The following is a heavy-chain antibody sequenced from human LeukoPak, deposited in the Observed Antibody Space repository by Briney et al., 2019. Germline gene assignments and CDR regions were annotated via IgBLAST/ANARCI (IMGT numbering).Heavy chain of an antibody. Sequence: GGSLRLSCAASVFDFSSHAMTWVRQAPGKGLEWVSAISISGSKTYYADSVKGRFTISRDNSKNTLYLQMNSLRAEDTAVYYCANEIRPNDYWGQGTQVTVSS. CDR1: VFDFSSHA. V-gene: IGHV3-23*01. CDR2: ISISGSKT. J-gene: IGHJ4*02. D-gene: IGHD4-17*01. CDR3: ANEIRPNDY.